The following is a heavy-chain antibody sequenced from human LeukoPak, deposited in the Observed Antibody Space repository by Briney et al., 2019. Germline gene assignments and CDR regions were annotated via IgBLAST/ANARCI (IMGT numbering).Heavy chain of an antibody. CDR3: AKSFSETERATITAY. CDR1: GVSISSYY. Sequence: SETLSLTCTVSGVSISSYYWSWIRQPPGKGLEWIGYIYYSGSTSYNPSLKSRVTISVDTSKNQFSLKLSSVTAADTAVYYCAKSFSETERATITAYWGQGTLVTVSS. CDR2: IYYSGST. J-gene: IGHJ4*02. V-gene: IGHV4-59*03. D-gene: IGHD5-24*01.